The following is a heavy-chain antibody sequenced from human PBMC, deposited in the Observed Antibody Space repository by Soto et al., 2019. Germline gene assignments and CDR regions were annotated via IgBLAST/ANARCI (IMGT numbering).Heavy chain of an antibody. CDR3: ARGVAVAGTTFDY. J-gene: IGHJ4*02. CDR2: IIPILGIA. CDR1: GGTFSSYT. D-gene: IGHD6-19*01. V-gene: IGHV1-69*02. Sequence: QVQLVQSGAEVKKPGSSVKVSCKASGGTFSSYTISWVRQAPGQGLEWMGRIIPILGIANYAQKFQGRVTITADKSSSTAYMELSSLRSEDTAVYYCARGVAVAGTTFDYWGQGTRVTVSS.